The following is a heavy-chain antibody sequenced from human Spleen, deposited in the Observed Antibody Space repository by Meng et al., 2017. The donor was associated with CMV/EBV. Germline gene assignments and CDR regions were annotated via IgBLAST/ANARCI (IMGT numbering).Heavy chain of an antibody. J-gene: IGHJ4*02. CDR1: GYTFTGYY. V-gene: IGHV1-2*02. D-gene: IGHD6-13*01. CDR3: ALDSSSWYCFDY. CDR2: INPNSGGT. Sequence: ASVKVSCKASGYTFTGYYMHWVRQAPGQGLEWMGWINPNSGGTNYAQKFQGRVTMTRDTSISTAYMELSRLRSDDTAVYYCALDSSSWYCFDYWGQGTLVTVSS.